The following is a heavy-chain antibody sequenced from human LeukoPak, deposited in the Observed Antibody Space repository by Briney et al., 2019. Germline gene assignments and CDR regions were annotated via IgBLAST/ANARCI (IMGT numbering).Heavy chain of an antibody. V-gene: IGHV4-59*01. D-gene: IGHD3-10*01. CDR2: IYYSGST. Sequence: SETLSLTCTVSGGSISSYYWSWIRQPPGKGLEWIGYIYYSGSTNYNPSLKSRVTISVDTSKNQFSLKLSSVTAADTAVYYCARLGGSGSSGGYFDYWGQGTLVTVPS. CDR3: ARLGGSGSSGGYFDY. CDR1: GGSISSYY. J-gene: IGHJ4*02.